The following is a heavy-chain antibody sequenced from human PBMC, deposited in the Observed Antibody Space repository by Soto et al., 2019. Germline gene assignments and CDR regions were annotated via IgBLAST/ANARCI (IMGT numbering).Heavy chain of an antibody. Sequence: EVQLLESGGGLVQPGGSLGLSCAASGFTFSSYAMSWVRQAPGKGLEWVSAISGSGRSTYYPDSVKGRFTISRDNSENTLYLQMNSLRAEDTAVYYCAKFIYRTWLGFFDYWGQGTLVTVSS. CDR2: ISGSGRST. CDR1: GFTFSSYA. D-gene: IGHD6-19*01. CDR3: AKFIYRTWLGFFDY. J-gene: IGHJ4*02. V-gene: IGHV3-23*01.